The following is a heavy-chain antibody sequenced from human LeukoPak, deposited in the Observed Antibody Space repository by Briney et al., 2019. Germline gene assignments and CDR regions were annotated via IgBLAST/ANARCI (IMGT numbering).Heavy chain of an antibody. V-gene: IGHV1-2*06. CDR3: AGGCGSFGDS. D-gene: IGHD1-26*01. J-gene: IGHJ3*02. CDR1: GYTFSGYY. Sequence: PAASVKVTCKASGYTFSGYYMHWVRQAPGQGLEWVGRFDPNSGGASYAQKFQGRVSMTRDTSSSTGYVELYELRSDDTAVYYCAGGCGSFGDSWGPGTLVTVSS. CDR2: FDPNSGGA.